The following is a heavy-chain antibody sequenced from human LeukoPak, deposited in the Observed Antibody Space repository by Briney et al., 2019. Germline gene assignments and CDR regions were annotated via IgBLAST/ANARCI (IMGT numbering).Heavy chain of an antibody. J-gene: IGHJ4*02. V-gene: IGHV3-23*01. Sequence: GGSLRLSCAASGFTFSSYDLSWVRQAPGKGLECVSAIRRGIGSTYYADSVKGRFTISRDNSKNTLYLQMNNLRVDDTAIYYCAKKGQADDNGKPDWGQGTLVTVSS. CDR1: GFTFSSYD. CDR2: IRRGIGST. CDR3: AKKGQADDNGKPD. D-gene: IGHD1-1*01.